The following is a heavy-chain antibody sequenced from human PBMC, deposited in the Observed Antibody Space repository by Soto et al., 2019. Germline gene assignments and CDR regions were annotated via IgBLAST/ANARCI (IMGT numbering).Heavy chain of an antibody. D-gene: IGHD6-13*01. CDR1: GGTFSSYA. CDR2: IIPIFGTA. Sequence: SVKVSCKASGGTFSSYAISWVRQAPGQGLEWMGGIIPIFGTANYAQKFQGRVTITADESTSTAYMELSSLRSEDTAVYYCARDSSSWTGWGYFDYWGQGTLVTASS. V-gene: IGHV1-69*13. J-gene: IGHJ4*02. CDR3: ARDSSSWTGWGYFDY.